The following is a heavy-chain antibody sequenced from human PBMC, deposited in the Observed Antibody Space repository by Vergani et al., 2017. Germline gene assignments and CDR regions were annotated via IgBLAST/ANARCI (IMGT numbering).Heavy chain of an antibody. J-gene: IGHJ6*02. Sequence: QITLKESGPTLVKPTQTLTLTCTFSGFSLSTSGVGVGWIRQPPGKALEWLALIYWDDDKRYSPSLKSRLTITKDTSKNQVVLTMTNMDPVDTATYYCRCYSNYYYGMDVWGQGTTVTVSS. CDR3: RCYSNYYYGMDV. D-gene: IGHD2-15*01. CDR2: IYWDDDK. V-gene: IGHV2-5*02. CDR1: GFSLSTSGVG.